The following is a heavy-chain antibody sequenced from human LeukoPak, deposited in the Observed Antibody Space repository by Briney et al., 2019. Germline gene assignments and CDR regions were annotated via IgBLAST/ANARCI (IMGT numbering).Heavy chain of an antibody. J-gene: IGHJ3*02. D-gene: IGHD2-15*01. V-gene: IGHV4-31*03. CDR3: ARASISYCSGGSCYPDAFDI. CDR1: GGSISSGGYY. Sequence: SQTLSLTCTVSGGSISSGGYYWSWIRQHPGKGLEWIGYIYYSGSTYYNPSLKSRVTISVDTSKNQFSLKLSSVTAADTAVYYCARASISYCSGGSCYPDAFDIWGQGTMVTASS. CDR2: IYYSGST.